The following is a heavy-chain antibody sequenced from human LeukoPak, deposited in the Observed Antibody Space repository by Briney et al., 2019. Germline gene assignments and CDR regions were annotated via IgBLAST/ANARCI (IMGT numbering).Heavy chain of an antibody. CDR1: GGSISTSSYY. V-gene: IGHV4-39*01. CDR2: IYFSGST. CDR3: ARRPRGDYKAWFDP. Sequence: SETLSLTCTVSGGSISTSSYYWGWIRQPPGKGLEWIGSIYFSGSTYYNPSLKTRVTISVDTSKNQFSLKVRPVTAADTAVYYCARRPRGDYKAWFDPWGQGTLVTVSS. D-gene: IGHD5-24*01. J-gene: IGHJ5*02.